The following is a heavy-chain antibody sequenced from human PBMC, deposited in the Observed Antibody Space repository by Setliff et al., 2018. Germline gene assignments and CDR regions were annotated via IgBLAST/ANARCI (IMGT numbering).Heavy chain of an antibody. J-gene: IGHJ4*02. D-gene: IGHD5-18*01. Sequence: GASVKVSCKASGYTFTSHYMHWVRQAPGQGLEWMGWISAYNGNTNYAQRLQGRVTMTTDTSTSTAYMELRSLIFDDTAIYYCARAPSVELVTIRTNSWFTYWGQGTLVTVSS. CDR1: GYTFTSHY. V-gene: IGHV1-18*04. CDR3: ARAPSVELVTIRTNSWFTY. CDR2: ISAYNGNT.